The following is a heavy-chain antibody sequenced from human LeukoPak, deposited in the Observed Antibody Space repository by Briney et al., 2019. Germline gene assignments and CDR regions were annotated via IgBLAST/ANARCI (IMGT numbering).Heavy chain of an antibody. J-gene: IGHJ6*03. Sequence: SETLSLTCTVSGGSISSRTYYWGWIRQPPGKGLEWIGTIYYSGTTYYNPSLKSPVTISLDTSKNQFSLKLSSVTAADTAIYYCARDFSSSSTVYYYYYMDVWGKGTTVTVSS. CDR1: GGSISSRTYY. CDR3: ARDFSSSSTVYYYYYMDV. D-gene: IGHD6-6*01. CDR2: IYYSGTT. V-gene: IGHV4-39*07.